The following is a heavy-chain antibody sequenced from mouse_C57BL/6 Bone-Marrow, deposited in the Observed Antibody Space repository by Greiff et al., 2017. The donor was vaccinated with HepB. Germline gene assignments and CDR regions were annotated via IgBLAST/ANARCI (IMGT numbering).Heavy chain of an antibody. CDR2: IYPGDGDT. D-gene: IGHD2-2*01. Sequence: SGAELVKPGASVKISCKASGYAFSSYWMNWVKQRPGKGLEWIGQIYPGDGDTNYNGKFKGKATLTADKSSSTAYMQLSSLTSEDSAVYFCARWRYYGYDGFAYWGQGTLVTVSA. CDR3: ARWRYYGYDGFAY. J-gene: IGHJ3*01. V-gene: IGHV1-80*01. CDR1: GYAFSSYW.